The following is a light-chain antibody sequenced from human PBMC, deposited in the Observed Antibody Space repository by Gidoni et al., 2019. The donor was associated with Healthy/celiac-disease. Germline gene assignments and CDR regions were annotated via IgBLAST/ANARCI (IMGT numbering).Light chain of an antibody. J-gene: IGKJ1*01. V-gene: IGKV1-5*01. Sequence: DIQMTTSPSTLSASVGDRVTITCRASQSISSCLAWYKQKPGKAPKLLIYDASSLESGVPSSFSGSGSWTEFTRTISSLQPDEFATYYFQQYNSYSQTFGQGTKVEIK. CDR3: QQYNSYSQT. CDR1: QSISSC. CDR2: DAS.